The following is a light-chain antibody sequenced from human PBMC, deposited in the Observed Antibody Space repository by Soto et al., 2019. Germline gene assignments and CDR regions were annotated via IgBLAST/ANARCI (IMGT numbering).Light chain of an antibody. CDR2: GNS. Sequence: QSVLTQPPSVSGAPGQRVTISCTGSSSNIGAGYDVHWYQQLPGTAPKLLIYGNSNRPSGVPDRFSGSKSGTSASLAITGLQAEDEADYYCRSYASRLSAVVFGGGTKLTVL. V-gene: IGLV1-40*01. CDR3: RSYASRLSAVV. J-gene: IGLJ2*01. CDR1: SSNIGAGYD.